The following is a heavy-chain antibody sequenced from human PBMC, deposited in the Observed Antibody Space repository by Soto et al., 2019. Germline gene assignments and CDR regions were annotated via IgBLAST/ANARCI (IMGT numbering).Heavy chain of an antibody. J-gene: IGHJ3*01. CDR3: AKTYSSGRGAFDV. V-gene: IGHV3-48*01. CDR1: GFTFSSYS. CDR2: ISSGSSTI. Sequence: VQLVESGGGLVQPGGSLRLSCAASGFTFSSYSMNWVRQAPGKGLEWVSYISSGSSTIYYADSVKGRFTISRDNAQNSLYLQMNSLRAEDTAVYYCAKTYSSGRGAFDVWGQGTMVTVSS. D-gene: IGHD6-19*01.